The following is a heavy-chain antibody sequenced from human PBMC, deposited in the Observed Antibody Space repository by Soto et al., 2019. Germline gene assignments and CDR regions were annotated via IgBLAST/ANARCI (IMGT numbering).Heavy chain of an antibody. Sequence: SVKVSCKAAGGTSSSDAISWGRQDPGQGLEWMGGIIPIFGTANYAQKFQGRVTITADESTSTAYMELSSLRSEDTAVYFCARGSDSSSSWYDTWFDPWGQGTLVTVSS. CDR2: IIPIFGTA. CDR1: GGTSSSDA. CDR3: ARGSDSSSSWYDTWFDP. J-gene: IGHJ5*02. V-gene: IGHV1-69*01. D-gene: IGHD6-13*01.